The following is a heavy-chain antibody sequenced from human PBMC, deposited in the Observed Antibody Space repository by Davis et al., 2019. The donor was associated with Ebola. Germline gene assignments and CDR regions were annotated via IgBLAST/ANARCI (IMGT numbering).Heavy chain of an antibody. CDR2: ITSNSGTT. V-gene: IGHV3-9*01. J-gene: IGHJ5*02. CDR3: AKDFYGSGSYIDA. CDR1: GLTFDNYA. D-gene: IGHD3-10*01. Sequence: SLKISCATSGLTFDNYAMHWFRQAPGKGLEWVSGITSNSGTTAYADSVKGRFTISRDNAKDSLYLQMNSLRIEDTAFYYCAKDFYGSGSYIDAWGQGTLAAVSS.